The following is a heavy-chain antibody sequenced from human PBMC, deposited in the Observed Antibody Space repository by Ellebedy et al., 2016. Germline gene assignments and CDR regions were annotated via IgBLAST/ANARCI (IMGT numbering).Heavy chain of an antibody. J-gene: IGHJ6*03. D-gene: IGHD2-8*01. CDR3: ARLVWTYYYYMDV. CDR1: GYTFTSYG. Sequence: ASVKVSXXASGYTFTSYGISWVRQAPGQGLEWMGWISAYNGNTNYAQKLQGRVTMTTDTSTSTAYMELRSLRSDDTAVYYCARLVWTYYYYMDVWGKGTTVTVSS. CDR2: ISAYNGNT. V-gene: IGHV1-18*01.